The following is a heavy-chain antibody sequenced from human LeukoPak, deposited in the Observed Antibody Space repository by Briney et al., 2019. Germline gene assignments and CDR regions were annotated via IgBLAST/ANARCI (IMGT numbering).Heavy chain of an antibody. CDR1: GNTFTGYY. CDR3: ARELVVGHTFDS. CDR2: INPNNGGT. V-gene: IGHV1-2*02. J-gene: IGHJ4*02. Sequence: GASVKVSCKASGNTFTGYYMHWVRQAPGQGPEWMGWINPNNGGTNYAQKFQDRVTMTRDTSISTAYMELSSLRSDDTAVYYCARELVVGHTFDSWGQGTLVTVSS. D-gene: IGHD2-15*01.